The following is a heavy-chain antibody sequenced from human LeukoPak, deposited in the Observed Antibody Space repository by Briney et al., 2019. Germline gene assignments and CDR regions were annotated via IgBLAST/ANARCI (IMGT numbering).Heavy chain of an antibody. CDR2: IYYSGST. V-gene: IGHV4-39*01. CDR1: GGSISSSSYY. CDR3: ARASGSAYYYYMDV. Sequence: PSETLSLTCTVSGGSISSSSYYWGWIRQPPGKGLEWIGSIYYSGSTYYNPSLKSRVTISVDTSKNQFSLKLSSVTAADTAVYYCARASGSAYYYYMDVWGKGTTVTVSS. J-gene: IGHJ6*03. D-gene: IGHD6-25*01.